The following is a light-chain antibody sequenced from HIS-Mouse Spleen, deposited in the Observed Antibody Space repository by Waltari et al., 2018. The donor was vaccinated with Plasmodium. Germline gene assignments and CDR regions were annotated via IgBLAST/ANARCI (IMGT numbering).Light chain of an antibody. J-gene: IGLJ3*02. Sequence: SYELTQPPSVSVSPGQTARTTCSGDALPKNYAYWYQQKSGQAPVLVIYEDSNRPSGIPERFSGSSSGTMATLTISGAQVEDEADYYCYSTDSSGNHRVFGGGTKLTVL. CDR1: ALPKNY. CDR2: EDS. V-gene: IGLV3-10*01. CDR3: YSTDSSGNHRV.